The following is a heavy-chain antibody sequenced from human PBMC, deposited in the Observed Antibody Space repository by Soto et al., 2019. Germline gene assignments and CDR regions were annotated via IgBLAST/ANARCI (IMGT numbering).Heavy chain of an antibody. J-gene: IGHJ6*02. D-gene: IGHD2-21*02. CDR3: AREGIVVVTADRWYYGMDV. CDR2: IIPIFGTA. CDR1: GGTFSSYA. Sequence: QVQLVQSGAEVKKPGSSVKVSCKASGGTFSSYAISWVRQAPGQGLEWMGGIIPIFGTANYAQKFQGRVTITADESTSTDYMELSSLRSEDTAVYYCAREGIVVVTADRWYYGMDVWGQGTTVTVSS. V-gene: IGHV1-69*12.